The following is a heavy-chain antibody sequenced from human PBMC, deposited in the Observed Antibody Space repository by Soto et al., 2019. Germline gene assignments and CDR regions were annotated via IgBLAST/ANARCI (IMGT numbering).Heavy chain of an antibody. D-gene: IGHD3-10*01. CDR3: ARKPARMVRGVIEVDYYGMDV. CDR2: IYYSGST. CDR1: GGSISSSSYY. J-gene: IGHJ6*02. V-gene: IGHV4-39*01. Sequence: PSETLSLTCTVSGGSISSSSYYWGWIRQPPGKGLEWIGSIYYSGSTYYNPSLKSRVTISVDTSKNQFSLKLSSVTAADTVVYYCARKPARMVRGVIEVDYYGMDVWGQGTTVT.